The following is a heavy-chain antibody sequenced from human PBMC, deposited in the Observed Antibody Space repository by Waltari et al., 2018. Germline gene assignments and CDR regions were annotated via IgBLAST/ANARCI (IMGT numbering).Heavy chain of an antibody. D-gene: IGHD3-9*01. CDR3: ARTPPCIFDSDAFDI. CDR2: IDWDDDK. V-gene: IGHV2-70*15. Sequence: QVTLRESGPALVKPTQTLTLTCTFSGLSLSISGMCVSWIRQPPGKALEWLARIDWDDDKYYSTSLKTRLTISKDTSKNQLVLTMSNLDPVYTATYYGARTPPCIFDSDAFDIWGQGTMVTVSS. CDR1: GLSLSISGMC. J-gene: IGHJ3*02.